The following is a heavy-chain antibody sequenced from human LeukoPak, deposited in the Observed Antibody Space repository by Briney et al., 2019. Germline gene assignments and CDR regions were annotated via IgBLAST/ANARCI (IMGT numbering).Heavy chain of an antibody. CDR1: GFTFSDYY. CDR3: ARDYYYDSSGTTPNFDC. Sequence: GGSLRLSCAASGFTFSDYYMSWIRQAPGKGLEWVSYISSSGSTIYYADSVKGRFTISRDNAKNSLYLQMNSLRAEDTAVYYCARDYYYDSSGTTPNFDCWGQGTLVTVSS. D-gene: IGHD3-22*01. CDR2: ISSSGSTI. J-gene: IGHJ4*02. V-gene: IGHV3-11*04.